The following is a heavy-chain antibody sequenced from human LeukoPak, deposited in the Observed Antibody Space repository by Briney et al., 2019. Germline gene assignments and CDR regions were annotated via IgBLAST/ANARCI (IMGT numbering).Heavy chain of an antibody. V-gene: IGHV3-23*01. D-gene: IGHD3/OR15-3a*01. CDR1: GFPFSSHG. Sequence: GGSLRLSCAASGFPFSSHGMSWVRQAPGKGPEWVSSSGSDYTFYADSVRGRFTIFRDNSKNTMYLQMNSLRVGDTAVYYCAKIGVIGHWYYDLWGRGTLVTVSS. J-gene: IGHJ2*01. CDR2: SGSDYT. CDR3: AKIGVIGHWYYDL.